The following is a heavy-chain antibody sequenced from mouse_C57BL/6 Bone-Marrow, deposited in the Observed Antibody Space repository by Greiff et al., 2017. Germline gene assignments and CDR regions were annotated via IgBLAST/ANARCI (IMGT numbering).Heavy chain of an antibody. CDR3: ARRYYGSSYFDY. V-gene: IGHV1-64*01. J-gene: IGHJ2*01. CDR2: IHPNSGST. CDR1: GYTFTSYW. Sequence: QVQLQQPGAELVKPGASVKLSCKASGYTFTSYWMHWVKQRPGQGLEWIGIIHPNSGSTNYNEKFKSKATLTVDKSSSTAYMQLSSLTSEDSAVYYCARRYYGSSYFDYWGQGTTLTVSA. D-gene: IGHD1-1*01.